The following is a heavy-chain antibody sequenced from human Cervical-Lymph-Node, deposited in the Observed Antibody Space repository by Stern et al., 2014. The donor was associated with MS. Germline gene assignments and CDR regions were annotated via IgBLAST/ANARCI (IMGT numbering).Heavy chain of an antibody. V-gene: IGHV6-1*01. CDR2: TYHRARSYY. D-gene: IGHD6-6*01. CDR1: GDSVSSNRAT. Sequence: QVQLVQSGPGLVKPSQTLSLTCAISGDSVSSNRATWSWIRQSPSRGLEWLGRTYHRARSYYDSALSVKNLPTNSPDTSKNQFSLWLNSVTPEDTAVYYCARDVNSSPDAFDTWGQGTMVTVSS. J-gene: IGHJ3*02. CDR3: ARDVNSSPDAFDT.